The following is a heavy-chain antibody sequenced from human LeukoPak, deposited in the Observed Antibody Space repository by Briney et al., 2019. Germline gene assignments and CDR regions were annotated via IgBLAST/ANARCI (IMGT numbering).Heavy chain of an antibody. Sequence: PGGSLRLSCAASGFTFSSYWMSWVRQAPGPGLEWVANIKQDGSEKYYVDSVKGRFTISRDNAKNSLYLQMNSLRAEDTAVYYCARDPTSLVATTFDYWGQGTLVTVSS. V-gene: IGHV3-7*01. J-gene: IGHJ4*02. CDR2: IKQDGSEK. D-gene: IGHD5-12*01. CDR3: ARDPTSLVATTFDY. CDR1: GFTFSSYW.